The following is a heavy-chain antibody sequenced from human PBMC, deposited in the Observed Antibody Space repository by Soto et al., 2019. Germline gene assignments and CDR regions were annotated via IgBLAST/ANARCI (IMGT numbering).Heavy chain of an antibody. CDR3: GRVGTPSDF. D-gene: IGHD7-27*01. V-gene: IGHV1-18*03. J-gene: IGHJ4*02. Sequence: QVQLVQSGAEVKKPGASVKVSCKASGYTFTNFGISWVRQAPGQGLEWMGWVSAYNGNTNYAQNFQGRVTMTTDTLQCQAEMVLRRLSSGGVAPYFGGRVGTPSDFWGQGTLVTVSS. CDR2: VSAYNGNT. CDR1: GYTFTNFG.